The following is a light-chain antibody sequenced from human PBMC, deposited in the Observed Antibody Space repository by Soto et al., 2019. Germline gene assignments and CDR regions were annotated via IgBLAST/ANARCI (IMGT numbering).Light chain of an antibody. CDR3: QQYDSSPRT. Sequence: EIVLTQSPGTLSLSPGERATLSCRDSQSFTSRSLAWYQQKPGLAPRLLISGASNRAAGIPDRFSGSGSGTDFTLTISRLEPEDFAVYYCQQYDSSPRTFGQGTKVDIK. CDR1: QSFTSRS. CDR2: GAS. J-gene: IGKJ1*01. V-gene: IGKV3-20*01.